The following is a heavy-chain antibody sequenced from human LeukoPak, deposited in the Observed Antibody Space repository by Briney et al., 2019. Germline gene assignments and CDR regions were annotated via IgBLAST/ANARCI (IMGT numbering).Heavy chain of an antibody. CDR1: GFTFSSYE. Sequence: RGSLRLSCAASGFTFSSYEMNWVRQAPGKGLEWISYISSSGSTIYYADSVKGRFTISRDNAKNSLYLQMNSLRAEDTAVYYCARAPGWLPFDFWGQGTLVTVSS. J-gene: IGHJ4*02. CDR3: ARAPGWLPFDF. V-gene: IGHV3-48*03. D-gene: IGHD5-24*01. CDR2: ISSSGSTI.